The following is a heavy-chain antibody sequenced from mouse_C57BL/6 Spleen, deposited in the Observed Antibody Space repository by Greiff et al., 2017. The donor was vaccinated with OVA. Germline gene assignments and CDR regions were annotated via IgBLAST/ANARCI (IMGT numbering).Heavy chain of an antibody. CDR1: GYSITSGYY. Sequence: EVKLMESGPGLVKPSQSLSLTCSVTGYSITSGYYWNWIRQFPGNKLEWMGYISYDGSNKYNPSLHNRISITRDTSKNQLFLKLNSWTTDDTATDYCARVYYGSSDGFAYWGQGTLVTVSA. CDR3: ARVYYGSSDGFAY. J-gene: IGHJ3*01. D-gene: IGHD1-1*01. CDR2: ISYDGSN. V-gene: IGHV3-6*01.